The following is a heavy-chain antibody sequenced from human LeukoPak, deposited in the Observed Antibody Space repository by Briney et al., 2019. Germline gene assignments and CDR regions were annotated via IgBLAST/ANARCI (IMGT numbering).Heavy chain of an antibody. CDR2: INPNSGGT. CDR3: ARGTLSGSYRGYYFDY. D-gene: IGHD1-26*01. J-gene: IGHJ4*02. CDR1: GYTFTGHY. V-gene: IGHV1-2*02. Sequence: ASVKVSCKASGYTFTGHYMHWVRQAPGQGLEWMGWINPNSGGTNYAQKFQGRVTMTRDTSISTAYMELSRLRSDDTAVYYCARGTLSGSYRGYYFDYWGQGTLVTVSS.